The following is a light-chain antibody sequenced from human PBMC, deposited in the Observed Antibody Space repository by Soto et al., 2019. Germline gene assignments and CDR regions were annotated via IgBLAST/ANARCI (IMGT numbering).Light chain of an antibody. CDR3: QQSFSALTWT. V-gene: IGKV1-39*01. Sequence: DIQMTQSPSSLSASVGDRVTITCRASQTIRTYLNWYQQKPGKAPKLLIYSASSLQSGAPSRFSGSGSGTDFTLTISSLQPEDFATYYCQQSFSALTWTFGQGTKVDIK. CDR2: SAS. J-gene: IGKJ1*01. CDR1: QTIRTY.